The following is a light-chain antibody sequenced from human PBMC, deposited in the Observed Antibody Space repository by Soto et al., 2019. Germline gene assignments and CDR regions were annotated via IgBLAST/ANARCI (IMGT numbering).Light chain of an antibody. Sequence: DIQMTQFPSTLSASVGDRVTITCRASQSISTWLAWYQQKSGKAPKLLIYEASSLGSGVPSRFSGSGSGTEFTLTIRSMQTDDFANYYCQQYNSYSETFGQGTKVDIK. J-gene: IGKJ1*01. CDR2: EAS. CDR1: QSISTW. V-gene: IGKV1-5*03. CDR3: QQYNSYSET.